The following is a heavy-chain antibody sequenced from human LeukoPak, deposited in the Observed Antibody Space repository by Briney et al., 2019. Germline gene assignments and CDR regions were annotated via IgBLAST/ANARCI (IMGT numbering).Heavy chain of an antibody. CDR2: IHSGGST. D-gene: IGHD2-21*02. V-gene: IGHV3-66*01. CDR1: GFTVSSNY. Sequence: GGSLRLSCAASGFTVSSNYMNWVRQAPGKGLEWVSVIHSGGSTYYADSVKGRFIISRDNSRNTLYLQMNSLRAEDTAVYYCARDAYCGGDRYFAFQHWGQGTLVTVSS. J-gene: IGHJ1*01. CDR3: ARDAYCGGDRYFAFQH.